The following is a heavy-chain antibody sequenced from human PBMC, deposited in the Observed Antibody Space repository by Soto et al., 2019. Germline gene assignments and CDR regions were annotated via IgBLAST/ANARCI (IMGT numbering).Heavy chain of an antibody. V-gene: IGHV1-69*13. D-gene: IGHD1-1*01. Sequence: SVKVSCKASGGTFSSYAISWVRQAPGQGLEWMGGIIPIFGTANYAQKFQGRVTITADESTSTAYMELSSLRSEDTAVYYCASSFGTGTTFLDYWGQGTLVTVSS. CDR1: GGTFSSYA. CDR2: IIPIFGTA. J-gene: IGHJ4*02. CDR3: ASSFGTGTTFLDY.